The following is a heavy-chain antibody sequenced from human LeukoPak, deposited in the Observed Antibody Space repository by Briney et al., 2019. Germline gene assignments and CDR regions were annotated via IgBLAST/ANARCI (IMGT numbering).Heavy chain of an antibody. D-gene: IGHD5-12*01. V-gene: IGHV3-11*06. CDR3: ARDRRGYSGYDVHYFDY. CDR1: GFTFSDYY. J-gene: IGHJ4*02. Sequence: GGSLRLSCAASGFTFSDYYMSWIRQAPVKGLEWVSYISSSSSYTNYADSVKGRFTISRDNAKNSLYLQMNSLRAEDTAVYYCARDRRGYSGYDVHYFDYWGQGTLVTVSS. CDR2: ISSSSSYT.